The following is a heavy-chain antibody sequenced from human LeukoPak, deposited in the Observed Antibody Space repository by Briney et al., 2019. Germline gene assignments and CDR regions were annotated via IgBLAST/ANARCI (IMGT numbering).Heavy chain of an antibody. D-gene: IGHD5-12*01. CDR3: ARASGYSGYDPFDY. J-gene: IGHJ4*02. Sequence: GGSLRLSCAASGFTVSSNDMSWVRQAPGKGLDWVSVMYSGGDTYYADSVKGRFTVSRDNSKNTLYLQMNPLRAEDTAVYYCARASGYSGYDPFDYWGQGTLATVSS. V-gene: IGHV3-53*01. CDR2: MYSGGDT. CDR1: GFTVSSND.